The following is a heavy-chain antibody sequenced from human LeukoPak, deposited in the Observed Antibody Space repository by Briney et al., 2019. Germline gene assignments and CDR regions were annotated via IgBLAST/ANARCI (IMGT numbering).Heavy chain of an antibody. D-gene: IGHD5-18*01. CDR3: AKEVEYSYGFLPGFDY. CDR1: GFTFADAW. V-gene: IGHV3-23*01. J-gene: IGHJ4*02. CDR2: ISGSGGST. Sequence: GGSLRLSRAASGFTFADAWMSWVRQAPGKGLEWVSAISGSGGSTYYADSVKGRFTISRDNSKNTLYLQMNSLRAEDTAVYYCAKEVEYSYGFLPGFDYWGQGTLVTVSS.